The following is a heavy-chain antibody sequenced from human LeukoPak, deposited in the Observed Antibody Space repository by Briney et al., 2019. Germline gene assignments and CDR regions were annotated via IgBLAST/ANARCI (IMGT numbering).Heavy chain of an antibody. CDR3: TAYYYGSGSNYNDY. CDR1: GFTSSNAW. J-gene: IGHJ4*02. D-gene: IGHD3-10*01. Sequence: GGSLRLSCAASGFTSSNAWMSWVRQAPGKGLEWVGRIKNKADGGTTDYAAPVKGRFTISRDDSKNTLYLQMNSLKTEDTALYYCTAYYYGSGSNYNDYWGQGTLVTVSS. V-gene: IGHV3-15*01. CDR2: IKNKADGGTT.